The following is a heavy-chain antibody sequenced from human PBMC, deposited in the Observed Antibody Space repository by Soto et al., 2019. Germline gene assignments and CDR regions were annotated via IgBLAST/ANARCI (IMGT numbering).Heavy chain of an antibody. CDR3: AKDPQWLVEGGYFDY. V-gene: IGHV3-23*01. Sequence: GSVRLSCAASGFTFSSYAMSWVRQAPGKGLEWVSAISGSGGSTYYADSVKGRFTISRDNSKNTLYLQMNSLRAEDTAVYYCAKDPQWLVEGGYFDYWGQGTLVTVSS. CDR2: ISGSGGST. J-gene: IGHJ4*02. D-gene: IGHD6-19*01. CDR1: GFTFSSYA.